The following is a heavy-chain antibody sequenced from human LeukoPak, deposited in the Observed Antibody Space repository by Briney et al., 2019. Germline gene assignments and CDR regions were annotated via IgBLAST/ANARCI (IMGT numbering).Heavy chain of an antibody. J-gene: IGHJ5*02. CDR1: GFTFGDYA. D-gene: IGHD3-10*01. Sequence: GGSLRLSCTASGFTFGDYAMSWFRQAPGKGLEWVGFVRSKTYGGTTEYAASVKGRFTISRDDSKSIAYLQMNSLKTEDTAVYYCTRGYGSGRNWFDPWGQGTLVTVSS. CDR3: TRGYGSGRNWFDP. CDR2: VRSKTYGGTT. V-gene: IGHV3-49*03.